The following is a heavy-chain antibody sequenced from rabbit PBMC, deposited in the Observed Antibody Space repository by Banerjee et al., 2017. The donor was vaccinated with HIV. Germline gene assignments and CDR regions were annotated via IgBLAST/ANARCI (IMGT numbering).Heavy chain of an antibody. CDR2: INTSSGNT. CDR3: ARGGGVIGWNFNL. Sequence: GGGLVQPEGSLTLTCKASGLDFSSRKWICWVRQAPGKGLEWIACINTSSGNTVYATWAKGRFTISKTSWTTVTLQMTSLTAADTATYFCARGGGVIGWNFNLWGQGTLVTVS. CDR1: GLDFSSRKW. D-gene: IGHD1-1*01. J-gene: IGHJ4*01. V-gene: IGHV1S45*01.